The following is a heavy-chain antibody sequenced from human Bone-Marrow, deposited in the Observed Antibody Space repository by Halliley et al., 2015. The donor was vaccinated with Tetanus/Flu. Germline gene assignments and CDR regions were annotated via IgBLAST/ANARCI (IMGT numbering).Heavy chain of an antibody. CDR2: FYYSGST. V-gene: IGHV4-59*01. CDR1: GGSISHYY. J-gene: IGHJ5*02. Sequence: TLSLTCAVSGGSISHYYWSWIRQPPGKGLEWIGYFYYSGSTNYNSSLESRVTMSVDTSKNQVSLKLRSATAADTAVYYCATVRREHLRLGELSFGTWGQGTLVTVSS. CDR3: ATVRREHLRLGELSFGT. D-gene: IGHD3-16*02.